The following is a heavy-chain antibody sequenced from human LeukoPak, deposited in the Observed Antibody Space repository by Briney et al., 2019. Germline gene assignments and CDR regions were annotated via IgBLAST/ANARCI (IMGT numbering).Heavy chain of an antibody. CDR1: GFTCSSYS. V-gene: IGHV3-21*01. CDR3: ARGSRTFDY. Sequence: GGFLRLSCAASGFTCSSYSMNWVRQAPGKGLEWVSSISSSSSYIYYADSVKGRFTISRDNAKNSLYLQMNSLRAEDTAVYYCARGSRTFDYWGQGTLVTVSS. CDR2: ISSSSSYI. D-gene: IGHD2-2*01. J-gene: IGHJ4*02.